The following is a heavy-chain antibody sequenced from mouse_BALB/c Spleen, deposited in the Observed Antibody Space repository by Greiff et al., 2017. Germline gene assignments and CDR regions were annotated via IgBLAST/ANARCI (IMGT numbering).Heavy chain of an antibody. V-gene: IGHV1S56*01. J-gene: IGHJ2*01. CDR1: GYTFTSYY. Sequence: QVQLQQSGPELVKPGASVRISCKASGYTFTSYYIHWVKQRPGQGLEWIGWIYPGNVNTKYNEKFKGKATLTADKSSSTAYMQLSSLTSEDSAVYFCAKSEGYYGSSYFDYWGQGTTLTVSS. CDR3: AKSEGYYGSSYFDY. CDR2: IYPGNVNT. D-gene: IGHD1-1*01.